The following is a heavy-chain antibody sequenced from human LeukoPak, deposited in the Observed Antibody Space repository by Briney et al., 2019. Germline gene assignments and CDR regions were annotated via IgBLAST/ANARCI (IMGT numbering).Heavy chain of an antibody. CDR3: ARGVEPLAANTLAY. D-gene: IGHD1-14*01. Sequence: GGSLRLSCAASGLTFSDYDMGWVRQAPGKGLEWVSVLYSDGNTKYADSVQGRFTISRDNSKNTLYLEMNSLSPDDTAVYYCARGVEPLAANTLAYWGQGTLVTVSS. CDR2: LYSDGNT. J-gene: IGHJ4*02. V-gene: IGHV3-53*01. CDR1: GLTFSDYD.